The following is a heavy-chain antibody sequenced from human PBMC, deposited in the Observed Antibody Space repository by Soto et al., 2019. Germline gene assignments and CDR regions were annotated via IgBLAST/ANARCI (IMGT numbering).Heavy chain of an antibody. J-gene: IGHJ5*02. Sequence: QLQLQESGSGLVKPSQTLSLTCAVSGGSISSGGYSWSWIRQPPGKGLEWIGYIYHSGSTYYNPSLKSRVTRSVDRSKNQFSLNLSSVTAADTAVYDCARDRDNWFDPWGQGTLVTVSS. CDR1: GGSISSGGYS. CDR2: IYHSGST. V-gene: IGHV4-30-2*01. CDR3: ARDRDNWFDP.